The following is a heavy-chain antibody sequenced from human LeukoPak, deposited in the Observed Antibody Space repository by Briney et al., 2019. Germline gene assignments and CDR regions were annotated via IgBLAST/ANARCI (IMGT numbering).Heavy chain of an antibody. CDR2: ISCDGSNK. V-gene: IGHV3-30*18. Sequence: GGSLRLSCAASGFTFSSYGMHWVRQAPGKGLEWVAVISCDGSNKYYADSVKGRFTISRDNSKNTLYLQMNSLRAEDTAVYYCAKMVLGDYYFDYWGQGTLVTVSS. J-gene: IGHJ4*02. CDR1: GFTFSSYG. CDR3: AKMVLGDYYFDY. D-gene: IGHD4-17*01.